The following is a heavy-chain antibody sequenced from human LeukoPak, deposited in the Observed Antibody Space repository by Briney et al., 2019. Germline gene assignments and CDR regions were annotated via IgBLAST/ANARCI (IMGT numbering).Heavy chain of an antibody. V-gene: IGHV4-59*12. Sequence: SETLSLTCTVSGGSISSYFWSWIRQPPGKGLEWIGYIYYSGSTNYNPSLKGRVTISVDTSKIQFSLKLSSVTAADTAVYYCARDRLWPNTKYYGMDVWGQGTTVTVSS. CDR1: GGSISSYF. D-gene: IGHD4/OR15-4a*01. J-gene: IGHJ6*02. CDR2: IYYSGST. CDR3: ARDRLWPNTKYYGMDV.